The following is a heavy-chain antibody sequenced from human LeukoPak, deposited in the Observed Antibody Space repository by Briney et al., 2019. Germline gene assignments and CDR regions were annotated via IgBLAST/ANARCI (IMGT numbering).Heavy chain of an antibody. CDR1: GFTFSSYS. CDR3: ARDNLYYYGSGSYYYYGMDV. Sequence: GGSLRLSCAASGFTFSSYSMNWVRQAPGKGLEWVSVIYSGGSTYYADSVKGRFTISRDNSKNTLYLQMNSLRAEDTAVYYCARDNLYYYGSGSYYYYGMDVWGQGTTVTVSS. J-gene: IGHJ6*02. V-gene: IGHV3-66*01. D-gene: IGHD3-10*01. CDR2: IYSGGST.